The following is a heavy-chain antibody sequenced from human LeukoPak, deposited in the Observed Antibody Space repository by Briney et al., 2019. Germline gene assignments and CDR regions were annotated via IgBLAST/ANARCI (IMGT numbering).Heavy chain of an antibody. V-gene: IGHV3-23*01. J-gene: IGHJ5*02. Sequence: YADSAKGRFTISRDNSKNTLYLQMNSLRAEDTAVYYCAKGFVVVVSATQSSWFDPWGQGTLVTVSS. D-gene: IGHD2-15*01. CDR3: AKGFVVVVSATQSSWFDP.